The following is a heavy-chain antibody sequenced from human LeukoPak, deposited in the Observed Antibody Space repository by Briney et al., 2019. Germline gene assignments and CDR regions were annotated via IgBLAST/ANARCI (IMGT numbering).Heavy chain of an antibody. D-gene: IGHD5-18*01. CDR1: GYTFTSYD. CDR3: ARGVRGYSYGYYYYYMDV. Sequence: ASVKVSCKASGYTFTSYDINWVRQATGQGLEWMGWMNPNSGDTGYAQKFQGRVTMTRNTSISTAYMELSSLRSEDTAVYYCARGVRGYSYGYYYYYMDVWGKGTTVTISS. CDR2: MNPNSGDT. J-gene: IGHJ6*03. V-gene: IGHV1-8*01.